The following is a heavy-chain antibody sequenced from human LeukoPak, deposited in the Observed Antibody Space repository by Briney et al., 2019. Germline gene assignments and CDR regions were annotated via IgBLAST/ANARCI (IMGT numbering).Heavy chain of an antibody. V-gene: IGHV3-21*01. CDR3: ARDGRMATTDTEQFDY. Sequence: GGSLRLSCAASGFNFGSYSMTWVRQAPGKGLEWVSSISSSSSYIYYADSVKGRFTISRDNAKNSLYLQMNSLRAEDTAVYYCARDGRMATTDTEQFDYWGQGTLVTVSS. CDR1: GFNFGSYS. CDR2: ISSSSSYI. D-gene: IGHD5-24*01. J-gene: IGHJ4*02.